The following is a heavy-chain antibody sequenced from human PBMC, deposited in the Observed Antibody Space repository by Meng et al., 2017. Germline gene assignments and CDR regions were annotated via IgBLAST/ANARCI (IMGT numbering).Heavy chain of an antibody. Sequence: ASVKVSCKPPGYNFPDYYIHWVRRAPGQGREWMGRINPKSGDTHYAQKFQARVTMTGDTSISTAYMELSGLRSDDTAMYYCARDEDISAAGKLFGDYWGQGTLVTVSS. CDR3: ARDEDISAAGKLFGDY. CDR1: GYNFPDYY. J-gene: IGHJ4*02. D-gene: IGHD6-25*01. V-gene: IGHV1-2*06. CDR2: INPKSGDT.